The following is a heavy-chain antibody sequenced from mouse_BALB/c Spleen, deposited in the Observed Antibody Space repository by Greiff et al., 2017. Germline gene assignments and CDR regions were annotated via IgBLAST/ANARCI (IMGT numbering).Heavy chain of an antibody. V-gene: IGHV5-17*02. CDR1: GFTFSSFG. CDR2: ISSGSSTI. Sequence: EVMLVESGGGLVQPGGSRKLSCAASGFTFSSFGMHWVRQAPEKGLEWVAYISSGSSTIYYADTVKGRFTICRDNPKNTLFLQMTSLRSEDTAMYYCARSGYYGSRMGYFDVWGAGTTVTVSS. J-gene: IGHJ1*01. CDR3: ARSGYYGSRMGYFDV. D-gene: IGHD1-1*01.